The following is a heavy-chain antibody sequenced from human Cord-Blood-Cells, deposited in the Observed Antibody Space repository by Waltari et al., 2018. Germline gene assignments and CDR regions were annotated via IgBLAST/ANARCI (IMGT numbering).Heavy chain of an antibody. D-gene: IGHD3-10*01. V-gene: IGHV4-34*01. CDR2: INHSGST. Sequence: QVQLQQCGAGLLKPSETLSLTCAVYGGSFSGYYWSWIPQPPGKGLEWIGEINHSGSTNYNPSLKSRVTISVDTSKNQFSLKLSSVTAADTAVYYCARGLQLLWFGEFDYWGQGTLVTVSS. J-gene: IGHJ4*02. CDR3: ARGLQLLWFGEFDY. CDR1: GGSFSGYY.